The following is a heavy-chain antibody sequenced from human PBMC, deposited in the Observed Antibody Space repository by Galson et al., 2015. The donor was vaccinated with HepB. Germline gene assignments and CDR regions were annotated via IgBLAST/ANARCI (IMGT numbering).Heavy chain of an antibody. D-gene: IGHD6-25*01. CDR2: IYYSGST. V-gene: IGHV4-39*01. Sequence: SETLSLTCTVSGGSISNSDDFWGWVRLPPGKWLEWIGDIYYSGSTDYNPSLKSRVTISVDTSKNQFSLRLTSVTAADTAVYYCARRVEQRLVRGRNLNWFDPWGQGTLVTVSS. CDR1: GGSISNSDDF. J-gene: IGHJ5*02. CDR3: ARRVEQRLVRGRNLNWFDP.